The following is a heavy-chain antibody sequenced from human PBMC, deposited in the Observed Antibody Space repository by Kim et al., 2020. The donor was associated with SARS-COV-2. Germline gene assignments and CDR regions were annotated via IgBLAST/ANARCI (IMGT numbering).Heavy chain of an antibody. J-gene: IGHJ5*02. D-gene: IGHD4-17*01. CDR3: AGLYAYNCFDP. CDR1: GGSISSSISY. CDR2: LSYSGRT. V-gene: IGHV4-39*01. Sequence: SEPLSLTCSVSGGSISSSISYWGWIRQPPGKGLEWIGSLSYSGRTYTNPSLKSRVTISVDTSKNQFSLNLSSVTAADTAVYYCAGLYAYNCFDPWGQGTLVTVSS.